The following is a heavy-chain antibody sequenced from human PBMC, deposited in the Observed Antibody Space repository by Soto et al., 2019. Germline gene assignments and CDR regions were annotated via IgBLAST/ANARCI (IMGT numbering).Heavy chain of an antibody. Sequence: GGSLRLSCAASGFTFSTYAMSWVRQAPGKGLEWVSAISGSGSKTYYADSVKGRFTISRDDSKSTLYLQMNSLRAEDTAVYYCARDPSHSYYTLFYYFDYWGQGTLVTVSS. V-gene: IGHV3-23*01. D-gene: IGHD1-26*01. CDR1: GFTFSTYA. CDR2: ISGSGSKT. J-gene: IGHJ4*02. CDR3: ARDPSHSYYTLFYYFDY.